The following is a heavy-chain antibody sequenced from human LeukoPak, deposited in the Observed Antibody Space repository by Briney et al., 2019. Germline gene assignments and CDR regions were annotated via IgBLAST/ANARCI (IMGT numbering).Heavy chain of an antibody. CDR3: AKVVGNWYYFDY. D-gene: IGHD1-1*01. V-gene: IGHV3-23*01. CDR2: ISGSGGST. CDR1: GFTFSIYA. J-gene: IGHJ4*02. Sequence: GGSLRLSCAASGFTFSIYAMSWVRQAPGKGLEWVSGISGSGGSTYYADSVKGRFTISRDNSKNTLYLQMNSLRAEDTAVYYCAKVVGNWYYFDYWGQGTLVTVSS.